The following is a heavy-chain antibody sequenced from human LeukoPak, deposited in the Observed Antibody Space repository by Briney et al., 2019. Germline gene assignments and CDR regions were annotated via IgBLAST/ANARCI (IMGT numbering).Heavy chain of an antibody. J-gene: IGHJ4*02. Sequence: PGGSLRLSCAAPGFTVTSNYMTWVRQAPGKGLEWVSVIYSGGSTYYSDSVKGRFTISRDNSKNTLYLQINSLRAEDTCEYYCAKDYDSSGRFDYWGQGTLVTVSS. CDR3: AKDYDSSGRFDY. V-gene: IGHV3-53*01. CDR2: IYSGGST. D-gene: IGHD3-22*01. CDR1: GFTVTSNY.